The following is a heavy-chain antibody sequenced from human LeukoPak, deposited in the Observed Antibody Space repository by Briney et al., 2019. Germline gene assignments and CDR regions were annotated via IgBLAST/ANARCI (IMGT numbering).Heavy chain of an antibody. D-gene: IGHD6-13*01. CDR3: ANGDSSSWANLEY. Sequence: GGSLRLSCAASGFTFDDYAMHWVRQAPGKGLEWVSLISGDGGSTYYVDSVKGRFTISRDNSKNSLYLQMNSLRTEDTALYYCANGDSSSWANLEYWGQGTLVTVSS. V-gene: IGHV3-43*02. J-gene: IGHJ4*02. CDR2: ISGDGGST. CDR1: GFTFDDYA.